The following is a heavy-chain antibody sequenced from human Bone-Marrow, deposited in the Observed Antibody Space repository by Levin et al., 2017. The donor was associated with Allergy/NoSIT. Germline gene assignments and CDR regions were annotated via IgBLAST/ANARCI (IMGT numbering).Heavy chain of an antibody. CDR3: ARRNIWGGIDP. CDR2: ISYTGNT. CDR1: GDSMRSSSHY. J-gene: IGHJ5*02. Sequence: SQTLSLTCTVSGDSMRSSSHYWGWIRQPPGKGLEWIATISYTGNTDYNPSLKSRATISIDRSHKQFVLTLRSVSAADTAVVDCARRNIWGGIDPWGQGSLVTVAS. V-gene: IGHV4-39*01. D-gene: IGHD3-16*01.